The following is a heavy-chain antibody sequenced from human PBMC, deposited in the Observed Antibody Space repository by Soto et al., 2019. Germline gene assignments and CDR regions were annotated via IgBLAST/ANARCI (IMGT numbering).Heavy chain of an antibody. D-gene: IGHD1-1*01. Sequence: EVQLVESGGGLVKPGGSLRLSCAASGFTFSSYSMNWVRQAPGKGLEWVSSISSSSSYIYYADSVKGRFTISRDNATNSLYLQMNSLRADDTAVYYCARDTERLRTGTFDYWGQGTLVTVSS. CDR2: ISSSSSYI. CDR3: ARDTERLRTGTFDY. V-gene: IGHV3-21*01. J-gene: IGHJ4*02. CDR1: GFTFSSYS.